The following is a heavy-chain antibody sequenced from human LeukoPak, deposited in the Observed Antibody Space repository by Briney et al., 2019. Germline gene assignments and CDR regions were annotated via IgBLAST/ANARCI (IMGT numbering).Heavy chain of an antibody. V-gene: IGHV3-23*01. D-gene: IGHD5-24*01. Sequence: GGSLRLSCAASGFTFGSSAMSWVRQAPGKGLEWVSTISGSASGGITYYADSVKGRFTISRDNSKNTLYLQMNSLRAEDTAVYYCAKSGYNRFDYWGQGTLVTVSS. J-gene: IGHJ4*02. CDR3: AKSGYNRFDY. CDR2: ISGSASGGIT. CDR1: GFTFGSSA.